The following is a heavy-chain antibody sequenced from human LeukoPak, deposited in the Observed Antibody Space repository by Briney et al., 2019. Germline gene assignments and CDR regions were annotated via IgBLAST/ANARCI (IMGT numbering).Heavy chain of an antibody. CDR3: AREGLRLGELSFPTSNWFDP. V-gene: IGHV4-38-2*02. J-gene: IGHJ5*02. D-gene: IGHD3-16*02. CDR1: GGSISSYY. CDR2: IYHSGST. Sequence: PSETLSLTCTVSGGSISSYYWSWIRQPPGKGLEWIGSIYHSGSTYYNPSLKSRVTISVDTSKNQFSLKLSSVTAADTAVYYCAREGLRLGELSFPTSNWFDPWGQGTLVTVSS.